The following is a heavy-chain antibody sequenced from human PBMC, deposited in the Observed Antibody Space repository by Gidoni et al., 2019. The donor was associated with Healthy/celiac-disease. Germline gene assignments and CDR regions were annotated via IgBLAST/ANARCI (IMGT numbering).Heavy chain of an antibody. CDR1: GFTFSSDA. V-gene: IGHV3-30-3*01. CDR3: ARGPRKDSSNGAFDI. Sequence: QVQLVESGGGVVQPGRSLRLSCAASGFTFSSDAMHWVRQAPGTGLEWVAVISYDGSNKYYADSVKGRFTISRDNSKNTLYLQMNSLRAEDTAVYYCARGPRKDSSNGAFDIWGQGTMVTVSS. D-gene: IGHD3-22*01. CDR2: ISYDGSNK. J-gene: IGHJ3*02.